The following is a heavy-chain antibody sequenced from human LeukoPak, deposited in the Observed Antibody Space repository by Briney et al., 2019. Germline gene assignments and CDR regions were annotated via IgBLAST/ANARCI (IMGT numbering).Heavy chain of an antibody. Sequence: KPSETLSLTCAVYGGSFSGYYWNWIRQPPGKGLEWIGEINHSGSTNYNPSLKSRVTISVDTSKNQFSLKLSSVTAADTAVYYCARGALHYYDSSGDFDYWGQGTLVTVSS. J-gene: IGHJ4*02. CDR2: INHSGST. CDR1: GGSFSGYY. D-gene: IGHD3-22*01. V-gene: IGHV4-34*01. CDR3: ARGALHYYDSSGDFDY.